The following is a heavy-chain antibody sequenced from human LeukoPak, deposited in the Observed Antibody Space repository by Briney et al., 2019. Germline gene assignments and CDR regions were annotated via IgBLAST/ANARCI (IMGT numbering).Heavy chain of an antibody. Sequence: SETLSLTCTVSVGPSGSHYWTWIGQPPGKERKWLSYIYYSGSTNYNPSLKSRVTISVDTSKNQFSLKLSSVTAADTAVYYCARERYYYDSSGEFDYWGQGTLVTVSS. CDR3: ARERYYYDSSGEFDY. V-gene: IGHV4-59*11. D-gene: IGHD3-22*01. CDR2: IYYSGST. CDR1: VGPSGSHY. J-gene: IGHJ4*02.